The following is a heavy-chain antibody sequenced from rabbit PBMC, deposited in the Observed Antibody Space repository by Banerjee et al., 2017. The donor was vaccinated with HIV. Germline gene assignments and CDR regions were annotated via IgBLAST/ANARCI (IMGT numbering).Heavy chain of an antibody. D-gene: IGHD2-1*01. CDR1: GFSFTSSYW. J-gene: IGHJ4*01. CDR2: IYSGDGST. Sequence: QEQLEESGGDLVKPEGSLTLACTASGFSFTSSYWICWVRQAPGKGPEWIACIYSGDGSTYYASWAKGRFTISKTSSTTVTLQMTSLTAADTATYFCARGIETMTSNLWGQGTLVTVS. CDR3: ARGIETMTSNL. V-gene: IGHV1S45*01.